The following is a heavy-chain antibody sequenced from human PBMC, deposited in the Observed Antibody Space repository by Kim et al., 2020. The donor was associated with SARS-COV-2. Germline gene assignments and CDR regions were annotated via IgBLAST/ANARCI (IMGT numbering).Heavy chain of an antibody. CDR2: IIPILGIA. CDR1: GGTFSSYT. Sequence: SVKVSCKASGGTFSSYTISWVRQAPGQGLEWMGRIIPILGIANYAQKFQGRVTITADKSTSTAYLELSSLRSEDTAVYYCARGPRTAALVRFNNWFDPWGQGTLVTVSS. V-gene: IGHV1-69*02. D-gene: IGHD3-9*01. J-gene: IGHJ5*02. CDR3: ARGPRTAALVRFNNWFDP.